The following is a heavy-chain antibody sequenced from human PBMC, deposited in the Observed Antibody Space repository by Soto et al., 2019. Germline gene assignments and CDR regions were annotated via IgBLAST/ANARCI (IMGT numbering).Heavy chain of an antibody. J-gene: IGHJ3*02. V-gene: IGHV5-51*01. D-gene: IGHD3-16*01. Sequence: EVQLVQSGAQVKKPGESLKISCEASGYDFTFYWIGWVRQLPGKGLEWMGIIYPDDSDTRYSPSFQGQVTISADKSITTAFLQWSSLEASDTGMYYCARHQGEQSAFDIWGQVTMVTVSS. CDR3: ARHQGEQSAFDI. CDR1: GYDFTFYW. CDR2: IYPDDSDT.